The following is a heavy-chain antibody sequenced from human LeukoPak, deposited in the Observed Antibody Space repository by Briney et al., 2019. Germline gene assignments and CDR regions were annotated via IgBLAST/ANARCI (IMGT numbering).Heavy chain of an antibody. CDR3: AREVEWFGELGAFDI. J-gene: IGHJ3*02. CDR2: IYYSGST. D-gene: IGHD3-10*01. CDR1: GGSISSYY. V-gene: IGHV4-59*01. Sequence: PSETLSLTCTVSGGSISSYYWSWLRQPPGKGLEWIGYIYYSGSTNYNPSLKSRVTISVDTSKNQFSLKLSSMTAADTAVYYCAREVEWFGELGAFDIWGQGTMVTVSS.